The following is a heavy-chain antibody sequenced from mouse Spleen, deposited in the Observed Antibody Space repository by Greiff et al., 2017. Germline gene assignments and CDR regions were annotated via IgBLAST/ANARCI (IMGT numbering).Heavy chain of an antibody. Sequence: VQLQQSGAELVKPGASVKLSCTASGFNIKDYYMHWVKQRTEQGLEWIGRIDPANGNTKYAPKFQGKATITADTSSNTAYLQLSSLTSEDTAIYYCARGSLSDYWGQGTTLTVSS. CDR1: GFNIKDYY. CDR2: IDPANGNT. J-gene: IGHJ2*01. CDR3: ARGSLSDY. V-gene: IGHV14-3*01.